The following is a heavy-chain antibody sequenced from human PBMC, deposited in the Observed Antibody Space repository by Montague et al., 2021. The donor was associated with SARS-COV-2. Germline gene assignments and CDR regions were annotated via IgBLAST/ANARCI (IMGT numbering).Heavy chain of an antibody. J-gene: IGHJ4*02. V-gene: IGHV4-34*01. CDR1: GGSFSGYY. D-gene: IGHD5-12*01. CDR3: AREVGSGYSGYEGEY. CDR2: INHSGST. Sequence: ETLSLTCAVYGGSFSGYYWSWIRQPPGKGLEWIGEINHSGSTNYNPSLKSRVTISVDTSKNQFSLKLSSVTAADTAVYYCAREVGSGYSGYEGEYWGQGTLVTVSS.